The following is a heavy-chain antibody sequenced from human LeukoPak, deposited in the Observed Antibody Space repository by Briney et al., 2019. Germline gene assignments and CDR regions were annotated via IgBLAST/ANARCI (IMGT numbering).Heavy chain of an antibody. D-gene: IGHD6-13*01. J-gene: IGHJ4*02. V-gene: IGHV1-8*01. CDR2: MNPNSGNT. Sequence: ASVKVSCKASGYTFTSYDINWVRQAPGQGLEWMGWMNPNSGNTGYAQKFQGRVTMTRNTSISTAYMELSSLRSEDTAVYYCARGRIAAAGRDLVFWGQGTLVTVSS. CDR1: GYTFTSYD. CDR3: ARGRIAAAGRDLVF.